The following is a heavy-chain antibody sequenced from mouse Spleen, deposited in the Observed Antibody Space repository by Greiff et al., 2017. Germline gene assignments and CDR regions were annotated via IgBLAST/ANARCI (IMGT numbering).Heavy chain of an antibody. CDR2: IDPSDSYT. Sequence: VQLQQPGAELVMPGASVKLSCQASGYTFTSYWIHWVKQRPGQGLEWIGEIDPSDSYTNYNQKFKGKATLTVDKSSSTAYMQLSSLTSEDSAVYYCARGGYDWFAYWGQGTLVTVSA. CDR1: GYTFTSYW. CDR3: ARGGYDWFAY. D-gene: IGHD2-10*02. V-gene: IGHV1-69*01. J-gene: IGHJ3*01.